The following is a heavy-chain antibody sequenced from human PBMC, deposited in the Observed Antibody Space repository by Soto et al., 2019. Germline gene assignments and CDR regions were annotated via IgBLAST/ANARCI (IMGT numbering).Heavy chain of an antibody. J-gene: IGHJ4*02. CDR3: ARDRGSYALDY. V-gene: IGHV1-18*01. Sequence: QVQLVQSGAEVKKPGASVKVSCKPSGYTFTSYGISWVRQAPGQGLEWMGWISADNGNTNYAQKLQGRVTMTTDTSTSTAYIELRSLRSDDTAVYYCARDRGSYALDYWGQGTLVTVSS. CDR2: ISADNGNT. D-gene: IGHD1-26*01. CDR1: GYTFTSYG.